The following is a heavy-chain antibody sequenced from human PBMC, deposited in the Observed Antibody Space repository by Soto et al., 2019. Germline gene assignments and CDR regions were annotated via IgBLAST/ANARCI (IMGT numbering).Heavy chain of an antibody. CDR1: GGSISSGGYF. V-gene: IGHV4-31*03. CDR2: IYHSGNT. CDR3: AREVVITRFFVF. Sequence: TLSLTCTVSGGSISSGGYFWSWIRQHPGKGLEWIGNIYHSGNTFYNTSLQSRVTISVDTSKNQFSLKLRSVAAADTAVYYCAREVVITRFFVFWGQAALVTVSS. D-gene: IGHD3-22*01. J-gene: IGHJ4*02.